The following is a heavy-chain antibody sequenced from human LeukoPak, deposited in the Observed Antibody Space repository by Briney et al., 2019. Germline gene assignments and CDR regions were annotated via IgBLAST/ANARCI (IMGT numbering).Heavy chain of an antibody. Sequence: GESLKISCKGSGFNFTAYWIAWVRQMPGKGLEWMGISHPINSDTKYSPSFQGQVTISADKSSSAAYLQWNSLKASDTAMYYCARHQYYYDSSGNYGWFDSWGQGTLVTVSS. D-gene: IGHD3-22*01. V-gene: IGHV5-51*01. CDR1: GFNFTAYW. CDR3: ARHQYYYDSSGNYGWFDS. J-gene: IGHJ5*01. CDR2: SHPINSDT.